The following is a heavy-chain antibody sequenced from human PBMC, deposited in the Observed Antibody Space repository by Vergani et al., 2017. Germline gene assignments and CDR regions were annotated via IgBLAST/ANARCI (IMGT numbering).Heavy chain of an antibody. V-gene: IGHV3-21*01. CDR1: GFTVSSNY. J-gene: IGHJ4*02. CDR3: ARDYDILTGYYTGTFDY. D-gene: IGHD3-9*01. CDR2: ISSSSSYI. Sequence: EVQLVESGGGLVQPGGSLRLSCAASGFTVSSNYMSWVRQAPGKGLEWVSSISSSSSYIYYADSVKGRFTISRDNAKNSLYLQMNSLRAEDTAVYYCARDYDILTGYYTGTFDYWGQGTLVTVSS.